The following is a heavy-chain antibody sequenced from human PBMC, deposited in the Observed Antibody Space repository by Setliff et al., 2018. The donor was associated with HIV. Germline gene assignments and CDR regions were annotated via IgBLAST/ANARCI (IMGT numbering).Heavy chain of an antibody. CDR2: ILSTGERT. CDR3: AEDCSNGVCYTTCFDF. V-gene: IGHV3-23*01. J-gene: IGHJ4*02. CDR1: GFTFSNYA. Sequence: PGGSLRLSCAASGFTFSNYAMSWVRQAPGEGLEWVSAILSTGERTFYADSVKGRFTISRDNSKNTLYLQVNSLRAEDTAVYYCAEDCSNGVCYTTCFDFWGQGTLVTVSS. D-gene: IGHD2-8*01.